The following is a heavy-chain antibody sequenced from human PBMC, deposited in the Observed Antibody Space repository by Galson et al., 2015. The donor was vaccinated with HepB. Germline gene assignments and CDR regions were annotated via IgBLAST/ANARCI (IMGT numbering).Heavy chain of an antibody. J-gene: IGHJ4*02. CDR2: IWHDGSNK. Sequence: SLRLSCAASGFTFSSHGMHWVRQAPGKGLEWVAVIWHDGSNKYYADSMKGRFTISRDNSKNTLYLQMSSLRAEDTPVYYCAREGLTAMTLFDYWGQGTLVTVSS. D-gene: IGHD4-17*01. V-gene: IGHV3-33*01. CDR1: GFTFSSHG. CDR3: AREGLTAMTLFDY.